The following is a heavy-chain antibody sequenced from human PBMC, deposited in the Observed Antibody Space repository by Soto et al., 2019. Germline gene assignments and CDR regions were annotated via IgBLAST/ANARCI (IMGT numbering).Heavy chain of an antibody. CDR3: ERQSSSQRGPMGGAVDYYYYGMDV. CDR2: MNPNSGNT. Sequence: GASVKVSCKASGYTFTKYDINWVRQATGQRLEWMGWMNPNSGNTGYAQKFQGRVTMTRNTSISTAYMELSTLRSEDTEVYYCERQSSSQRGPMGGAVDYYYYGMDVWRPGNTVTVSS. D-gene: IGHD3-3*01. CDR1: GYTFTKYD. V-gene: IGHV1-8*01. J-gene: IGHJ6*02.